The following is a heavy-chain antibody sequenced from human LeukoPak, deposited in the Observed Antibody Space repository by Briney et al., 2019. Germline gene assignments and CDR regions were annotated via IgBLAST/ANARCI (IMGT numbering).Heavy chain of an antibody. CDR1: GASISGSC. J-gene: IGHJ4*02. V-gene: IGHV4-59*01. CDR2: LYNSGTT. CDR3: ARCGSWQGCLDY. Sequence: PSETLSLTCSVSGASISGSCWGWIRQPPGPPGKGLEWIGWLYNSGTTNYNPSLKSRVTISVDMSKNQFSLKLRSVTAADTAVYYCARCGSWQGCLDYWGQGTLVTVSS. D-gene: IGHD6-13*01.